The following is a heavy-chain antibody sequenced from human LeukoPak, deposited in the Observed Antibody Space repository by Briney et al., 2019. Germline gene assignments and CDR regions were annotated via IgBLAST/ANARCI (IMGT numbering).Heavy chain of an antibody. J-gene: IGHJ4*02. CDR2: INGSGGST. V-gene: IGHV3-23*01. CDR3: ARAVGYGYVPDY. D-gene: IGHD5-18*01. Sequence: GGSLRLSCAASGSTFSSYAMSWVRQAPGKGLEWVSAINGSGGSTYYADSVKGRFTISRDNSKNTLYLQMNSLRAEDTAVYYCARAVGYGYVPDYWGQGTLVTVSS. CDR1: GSTFSSYA.